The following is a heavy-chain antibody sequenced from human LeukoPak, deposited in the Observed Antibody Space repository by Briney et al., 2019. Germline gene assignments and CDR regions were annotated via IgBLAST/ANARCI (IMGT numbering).Heavy chain of an antibody. J-gene: IGHJ4*02. V-gene: IGHV4-39*01. CDR2: IYYSGST. Sequence: SETLSLTCTVSGGSISSYYWSWIRQPPGKGLEWIGSIYYSGSTYYNPSLKSRVTISVDTSKNQFSLKLSSVTAADTAVYYCARRIQTYYYDSSGYLEHDYWGQGTLVTVSS. D-gene: IGHD3-22*01. CDR1: GGSISSYY. CDR3: ARRIQTYYYDSSGYLEHDY.